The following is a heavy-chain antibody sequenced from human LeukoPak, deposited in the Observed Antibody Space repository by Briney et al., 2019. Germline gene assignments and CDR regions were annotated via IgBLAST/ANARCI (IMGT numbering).Heavy chain of an antibody. Sequence: TSETLSLTCTVSGGSISTSSYYWGWVRQPPGKGLEWIGNIFYSGSTYYSPSLKSRVTISLDTSRNQFSLKLNSVTAADTAVYYCASHYYGSGNYYWGQGTLVTVSS. D-gene: IGHD3-10*01. V-gene: IGHV4-39*07. CDR3: ASHYYGSGNYY. CDR1: GGSISTSSYY. CDR2: IFYSGST. J-gene: IGHJ4*02.